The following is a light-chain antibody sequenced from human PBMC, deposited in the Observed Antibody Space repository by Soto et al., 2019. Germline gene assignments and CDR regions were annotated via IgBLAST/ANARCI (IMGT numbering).Light chain of an antibody. CDR2: KAS. CDR3: QQYNSYPLA. J-gene: IGKJ4*01. V-gene: IGKV1-5*03. CDR1: QSINSW. Sequence: DIQMTQSPSTLSASVGDRVTITCRASQSINSWLAWYQQKPWMAPKLLIYKASSLKSGVPSRFSGSGSGPEFTLTISSLQPDDFATYYCQQYNSYPLAFGGGTKVEIK.